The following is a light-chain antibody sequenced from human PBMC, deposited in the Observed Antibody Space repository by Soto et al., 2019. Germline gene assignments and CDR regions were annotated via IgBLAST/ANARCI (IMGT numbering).Light chain of an antibody. CDR1: QSVSSD. Sequence: VVTQSPATLSVFPGETATLSCRASQSVSSDLAWYQQRPGQAPRLLIYGASTRATGIPARFRGSGSGTEFRLTISSLRSEHFATYYCQQYNTWHPKMAFGRGTKVDIK. CDR2: GAS. CDR3: QQYNTWHPKMA. V-gene: IGKV3-15*01. J-gene: IGKJ1*01.